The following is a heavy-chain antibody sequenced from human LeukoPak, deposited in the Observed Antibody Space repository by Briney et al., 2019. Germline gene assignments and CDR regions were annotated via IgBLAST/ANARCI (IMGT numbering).Heavy chain of an antibody. CDR1: GFTFSSFG. Sequence: GGSLRLSCAASGFTFSSFGMHWVRQAPGKGLEWVALIWYDGSNEYYADSVKGRFTISRDNSKNTLYLRMNSLRAEDTAMYYCAGPNDSTGYYYFDHWGQGTLVTVSS. V-gene: IGHV3-33*01. CDR2: IWYDGSNE. CDR3: AGPNDSTGYYYFDH. D-gene: IGHD3-22*01. J-gene: IGHJ4*02.